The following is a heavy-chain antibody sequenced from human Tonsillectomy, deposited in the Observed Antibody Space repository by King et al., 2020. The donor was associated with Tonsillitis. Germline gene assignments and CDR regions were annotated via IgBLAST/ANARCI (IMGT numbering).Heavy chain of an antibody. CDR2: IRNKAYGGAT. CDR3: TRDRLRELFYFDY. D-gene: IGHD3-10*01. CDR1: GFTFGDYA. J-gene: IGHJ4*02. Sequence: VQLVESGGGLVQTGRSLRLSCTTSGFTFGDYAMSWFRQAPGKGLEWVGFIRNKAYGGATEYAASVKGRFTISRDDSKSIAYLQMNSLKTEDTAVYYCTRDRLRELFYFDYWGQGTLVTVSS. V-gene: IGHV3-49*03.